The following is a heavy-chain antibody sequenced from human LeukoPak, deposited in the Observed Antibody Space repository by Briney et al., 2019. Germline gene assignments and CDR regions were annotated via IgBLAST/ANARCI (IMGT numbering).Heavy chain of an antibody. J-gene: IGHJ4*02. CDR3: AREGGFYRPLDY. CDR1: GGSVSSTNW. D-gene: IGHD6-25*01. CDR2: VHLDGRT. V-gene: IGHV4-4*02. Sequence: PSETLSLTCGVSGGSVSSTNWWTWIRQPPGKGLEWIGEVHLDGRTNFNPSLKSRLTMSVDLSENHVSLKLTSVTAADTAVYYCAREGGFYRPLDYSGQGTLVTVAS.